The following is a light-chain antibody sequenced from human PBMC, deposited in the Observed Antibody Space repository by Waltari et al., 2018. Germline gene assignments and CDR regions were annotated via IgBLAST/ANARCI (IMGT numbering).Light chain of an antibody. V-gene: IGKV4-1*01. CDR3: HQYYTSPNT. Sequence: DIVMAQSPDSLAVSLGERATISCQSSQTILSPTNRNSLAWYQQKPGQTPTLLIYWASTRQSGVPDRFSGRGSGTDFNLTIDGLQAEDVAIYYCHQYYTSPNTFGGGTQVEIK. J-gene: IGKJ4*01. CDR1: QTILSPTNRNS. CDR2: WAS.